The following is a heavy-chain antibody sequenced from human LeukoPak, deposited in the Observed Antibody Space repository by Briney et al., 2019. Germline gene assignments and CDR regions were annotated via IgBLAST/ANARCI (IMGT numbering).Heavy chain of an antibody. CDR1: GFTFDDYA. V-gene: IGHV3-43D*04. CDR2: ISWDGGST. J-gene: IGHJ4*02. Sequence: GGSLRLSCAASGFTFDDYAMHWVRQPPGKGLEWVSLISWDGGSTYYADSVKGRFTISRDNSKNSLYLQMNSLRAEDTALYYCAKAPYGDYEGLDYWGQGTLVTVSS. CDR3: AKAPYGDYEGLDY. D-gene: IGHD4-17*01.